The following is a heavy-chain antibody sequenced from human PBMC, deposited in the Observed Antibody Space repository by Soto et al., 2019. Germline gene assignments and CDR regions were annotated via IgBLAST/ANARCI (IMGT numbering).Heavy chain of an antibody. D-gene: IGHD2-15*01. Sequence: QVQLVQSGAEVKKPGSSVKVSCKASGGTFSSYAISWVRQAPGQGLEWMGGIIPIFGTANYAQKFQGGVTITADESTSTAYMELSSLRSEDTAVYYCARAPSYCSGGSCYEGAFDYWGQGTLVTVSS. CDR3: ARAPSYCSGGSCYEGAFDY. J-gene: IGHJ4*02. CDR1: GGTFSSYA. V-gene: IGHV1-69*01. CDR2: IIPIFGTA.